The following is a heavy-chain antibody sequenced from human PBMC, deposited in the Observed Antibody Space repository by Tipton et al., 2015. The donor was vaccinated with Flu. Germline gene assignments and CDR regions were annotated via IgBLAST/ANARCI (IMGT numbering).Heavy chain of an antibody. D-gene: IGHD3-10*02. Sequence: GLVKPSETLSLTRAVSGYSISSGYYWGWVRQPPGKGLEWIGTIYHSGSTYYNPSLKSRLTMSVDTSKNQFSLKLSSVTAADTAVYYCARHTGDSVRGVIDYWGQGTLVTVSS. J-gene: IGHJ4*02. CDR1: GYSISSGYY. CDR2: IYHSGST. CDR3: ARHTGDSVRGVIDY. V-gene: IGHV4-38-2*01.